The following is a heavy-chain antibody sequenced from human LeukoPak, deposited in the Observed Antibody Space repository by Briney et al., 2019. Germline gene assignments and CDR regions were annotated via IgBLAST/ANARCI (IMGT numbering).Heavy chain of an antibody. Sequence: GRSLRLSCAASGFTFSSYAMHWVRQAPGKGLEWVAVISYDGSNKYYADSVKGRFTISRDNSKNTLYLQMNSLRAEDTAVYYCARVTIFGVVNGPGYWGQGTLVTVSS. CDR2: ISYDGSNK. CDR3: ARVTIFGVVNGPGY. J-gene: IGHJ4*02. V-gene: IGHV3-30-3*01. D-gene: IGHD3-3*01. CDR1: GFTFSSYA.